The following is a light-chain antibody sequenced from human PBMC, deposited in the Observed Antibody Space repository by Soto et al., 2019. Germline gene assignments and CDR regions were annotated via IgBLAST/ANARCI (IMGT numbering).Light chain of an antibody. J-gene: IGKJ4*01. Sequence: EIVLTQSPATLSLSPGERATLSCRASQSVSSYLAWYQQKPGQAPRLLIYDASNRATGIPARFSGSGSATDFTLPISSLEPEDFAVYYCQKRSNWTFGGGTKVEIK. CDR1: QSVSSY. V-gene: IGKV3-11*01. CDR3: QKRSNWT. CDR2: DAS.